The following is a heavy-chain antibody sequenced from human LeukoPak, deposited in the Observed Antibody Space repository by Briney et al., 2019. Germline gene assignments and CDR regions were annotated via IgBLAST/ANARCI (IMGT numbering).Heavy chain of an antibody. CDR3: AKWGDYDVLTGYYVPDY. CDR1: GFTFSNYA. D-gene: IGHD3-9*01. J-gene: IGHJ4*02. CDR2: ILGSGAST. Sequence: GGSLRLSCAASGFTFSNYAMSWVRQAPGKGLEWVSAILGSGASTYYADSVKGRFTVSRDNSKSTLYLQMNSLRAEDTALYYCAKWGDYDVLTGYYVPDYWGQGTLVTVSS. V-gene: IGHV3-23*01.